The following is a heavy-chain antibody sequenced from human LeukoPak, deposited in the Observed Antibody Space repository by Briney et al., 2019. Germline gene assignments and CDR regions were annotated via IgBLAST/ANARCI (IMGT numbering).Heavy chain of an antibody. D-gene: IGHD5-18*01. CDR3: ARGWVQLWPTFDY. CDR2: INHTGTT. J-gene: IGHJ4*02. CDR1: GGSFNTYY. Sequence: SETLSLTCAVYGGSFNTYYWNWIRQSPGKGLEWIGEINHTGTTNYNPSLKSRFTISVDTSKNQFSLKLSSVTAADTAVYYCARGWVQLWPTFDYWGQGTLVTVSS. V-gene: IGHV4-34*01.